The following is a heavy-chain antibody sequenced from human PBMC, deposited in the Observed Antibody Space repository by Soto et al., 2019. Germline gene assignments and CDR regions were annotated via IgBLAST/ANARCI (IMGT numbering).Heavy chain of an antibody. CDR2: ISGSGGST. J-gene: IGHJ6*02. Sequence: GGSLRLSCAASGFTFSSYAMSWVRQAPGKGLEWVSAISGSGGSTYYADSVKGRFTISRDNSKNTLYLQMNSLRAEETAVYYCAKEGFGCSSTSCFPFYYYYYGMDVWGQGTTVTVSS. CDR1: GFTFSSYA. V-gene: IGHV3-23*01. D-gene: IGHD2-2*01. CDR3: AKEGFGCSSTSCFPFYYYYYGMDV.